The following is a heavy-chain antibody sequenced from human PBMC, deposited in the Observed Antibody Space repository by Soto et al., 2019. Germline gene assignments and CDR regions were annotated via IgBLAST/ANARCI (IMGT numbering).Heavy chain of an antibody. V-gene: IGHV4-61*02. CDR3: ARESYYDSSGYLALFDP. CDR2: IYTSGST. D-gene: IGHD3-22*01. CDR1: GGSISSGGYY. Sequence: SETLSLTCTVSGGSISSGGYYWSWIRQPAGKGLEWIGRIYTSGSTNYNPSLKSRVTMSVDTSKNQFSLKLSSVTAADTAVYYCARESYYDSSGYLALFDPWGQRTLVTVSS. J-gene: IGHJ5*02.